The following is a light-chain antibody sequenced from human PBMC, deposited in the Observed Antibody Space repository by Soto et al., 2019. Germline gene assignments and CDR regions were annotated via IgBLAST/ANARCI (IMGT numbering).Light chain of an antibody. V-gene: IGLV2-8*01. CDR1: RHDVVGYNY. J-gene: IGLJ2*01. CDR2: ECY. CDR3: SSYVTSNVVV. Sequence: QSDLTHPPPASRTPGQSVTTSSTGTRHDVVGYNYVSWFQHHPGRAPKLMLYECYKRPSGVPARVSGSTSGNMASLPVSGLQAGEEATYSCSSYVTSNVVVFGGGSKVTGL.